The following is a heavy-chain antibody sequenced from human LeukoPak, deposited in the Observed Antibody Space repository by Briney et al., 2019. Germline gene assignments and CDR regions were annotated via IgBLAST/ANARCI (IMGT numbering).Heavy chain of an antibody. CDR3: ARDNNWGFDF. J-gene: IGHJ4*02. CDR1: GFVFSDYS. Sequence: GGSLRLSCAASGFVFSDYSMNWVCQALGQGLEWVSNIRGSGSGSGSGMYYADSVKGRFTISRDNAKNSLYLQMSSVRAEDTAFYYGARDNNWGFDFWGQGALVTVSS. V-gene: IGHV3-48*04. CDR2: IRGSGSGSGSGM. D-gene: IGHD7-27*01.